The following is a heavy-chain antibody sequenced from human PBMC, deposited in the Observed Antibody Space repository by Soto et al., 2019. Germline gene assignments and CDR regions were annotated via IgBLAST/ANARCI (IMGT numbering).Heavy chain of an antibody. CDR2: INPNSGGT. D-gene: IGHD6-19*01. CDR3: ARAPPGLGSSGGWIDY. Sequence: ASVKVSCKASGYTFTGYYMHWVRQAPGQGLEWMGWINPNSGGTNYAQKFQGWVTMTRDTSISTAYMELSRLRSDDTAVYYCARAPPGLGSSGGWIDYWGQGTLVTVSS. CDR1: GYTFTGYY. J-gene: IGHJ4*02. V-gene: IGHV1-2*04.